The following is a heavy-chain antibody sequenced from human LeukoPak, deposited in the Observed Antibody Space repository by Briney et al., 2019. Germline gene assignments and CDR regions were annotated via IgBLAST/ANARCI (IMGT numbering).Heavy chain of an antibody. CDR1: GFTFSSYW. CDR2: INSDGSST. V-gene: IGHV3-74*01. CDR3: ARVRGYCSGGSCSTLDY. D-gene: IGHD2-15*01. J-gene: IGHJ4*02. Sequence: PGGSLRLSCAASGFTFSSYWMHWVRQAPGKGLVWVSRINSDGSSTSYADSVKGRFTISRDNAKNTLYLQMNSLRAEDTAVYYCARVRGYCSGGSCSTLDYWGQGTLVTVSS.